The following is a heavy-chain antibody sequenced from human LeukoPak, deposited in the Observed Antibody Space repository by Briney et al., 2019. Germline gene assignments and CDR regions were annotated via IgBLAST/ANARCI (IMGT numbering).Heavy chain of an antibody. CDR3: ARAHIGSGSPLEYFQH. J-gene: IGHJ1*01. CDR2: ISYDGSNK. Sequence: GGSLRLSCAASGFTFSSYAMHWVRQAPGKGREWVAVISYDGSNKYYADSVKGRFPISSDNSKNTLYLQMNSLRAEDTAVYYCARAHIGSGSPLEYFQHWGQGTLVTVSS. CDR1: GFTFSSYA. V-gene: IGHV3-30*04. D-gene: IGHD1-26*01.